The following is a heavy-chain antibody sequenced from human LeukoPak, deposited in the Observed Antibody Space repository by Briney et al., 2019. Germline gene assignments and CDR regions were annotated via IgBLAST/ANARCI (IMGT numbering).Heavy chain of an antibody. CDR3: ARDSSGWYDH. V-gene: IGHV3-53*01. D-gene: IGHD6-19*01. CDR2: IYAGGTT. CDR1: GFTFRNSG. J-gene: IGHJ5*02. Sequence: PGGSLRLSCAASGFTFRNSGMSWVRQARGRGLEWVSVIYAGGTTYYADSVRGRFTISRDNSKNTLYLQMNSLRDEDTAVYYCARDSSGWYDHWGQGTLVTVSS.